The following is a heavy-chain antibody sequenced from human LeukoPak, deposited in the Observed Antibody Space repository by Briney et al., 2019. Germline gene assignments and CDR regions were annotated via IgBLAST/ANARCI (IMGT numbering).Heavy chain of an antibody. J-gene: IGHJ4*02. V-gene: IGHV1-2*02. D-gene: IGHD5/OR15-5a*01. CDR2: INPNSGGT. Sequence: GASVKVSCKASGYTFTDYYMHWVRQAPGQGLEWMGWINPNSGGTNYAQKFQGRVTMTRDTSISTAYMELSRLRSDDTAVYYCAPTGRVVSTIREYYFDYWGQGTLVTVSS. CDR3: APTGRVVSTIREYYFDY. CDR1: GYTFTDYY.